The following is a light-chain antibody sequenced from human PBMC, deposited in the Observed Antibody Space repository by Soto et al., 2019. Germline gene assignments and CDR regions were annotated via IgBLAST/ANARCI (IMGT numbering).Light chain of an antibody. V-gene: IGKV3-20*01. CDR1: QSVSNNY. Sequence: VFAQSPGPLSLSPRERATPTCRASQSVSNNYLAWYQQKPGQAPRLLIYGASSRATGIPDRFSGSGSGTDFTLTISRLEPEDFAVYYCQQYGSSPGTFGQGTKVDI. CDR3: QQYGSSPGT. CDR2: GAS. J-gene: IGKJ1*01.